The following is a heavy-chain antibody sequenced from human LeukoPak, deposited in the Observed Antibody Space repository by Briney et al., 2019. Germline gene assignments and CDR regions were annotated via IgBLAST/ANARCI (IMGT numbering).Heavy chain of an antibody. CDR3: AKESPAARGMDV. Sequence: GGSLRLSCAASGFTFSSYAMHGVRQAPGKGLEWVAVISYDGSNKYYADSVKGRFTISRDNSKNTLYLQMNSLRAEDTAVYYCAKESPAARGMDVWGQGTTVTVSS. V-gene: IGHV3-30*04. D-gene: IGHD2-2*01. J-gene: IGHJ6*02. CDR2: ISYDGSNK. CDR1: GFTFSSYA.